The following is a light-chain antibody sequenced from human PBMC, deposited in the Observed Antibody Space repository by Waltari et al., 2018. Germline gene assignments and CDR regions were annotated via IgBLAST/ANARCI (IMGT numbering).Light chain of an antibody. CDR2: GAS. V-gene: IGKV3-20*01. Sequence: EIVLTQSPGTLSLSPGEGATLSCRASQSVSSTYLVWYQQKPGQAPRLLIYGASSRATGIPDRFSGSGSGTDFTLTINRLEPEDFAMYYCQQYGSSPLTFGGGTKVEIK. CDR3: QQYGSSPLT. J-gene: IGKJ4*01. CDR1: QSVSSTY.